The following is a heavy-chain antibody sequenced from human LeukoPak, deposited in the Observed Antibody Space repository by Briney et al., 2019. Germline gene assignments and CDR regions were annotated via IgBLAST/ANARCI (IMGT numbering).Heavy chain of an antibody. CDR2: ISGSGSSV. V-gene: IGHV3-48*03. CDR1: GFTFISHE. D-gene: IGHD3-3*01. CDR3: ARDGGLEGDAFDI. Sequence: TGGSLRLSCAASGFTFISHEMNWVRQAPGKGLEWVSYISGSGSSVLYADSVKGRFTISRDNAKNSLWLQMNSLRDEDTAVYYCARDGGLEGDAFDIWGQGTMVTVSS. J-gene: IGHJ3*02.